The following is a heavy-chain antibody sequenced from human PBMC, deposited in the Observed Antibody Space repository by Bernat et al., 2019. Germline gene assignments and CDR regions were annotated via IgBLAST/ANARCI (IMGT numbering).Heavy chain of an antibody. CDR1: GFTFSSYG. D-gene: IGHD2-21*02. V-gene: IGHV3-30*18. J-gene: IGHJ6*02. Sequence: QVQLVESGGGVVQPGRSLRLSCAASGFTFSSYGMHWVRQAPGKGLEWVAVISYDGSNKYYADSVKGRFTISRDNSKNTLYLQMNSLRAEDTAVYYCAKDLGYCGGDCYYYYYYGMDVWDQGTTVTVSS. CDR2: ISYDGSNK. CDR3: AKDLGYCGGDCYYYYYYGMDV.